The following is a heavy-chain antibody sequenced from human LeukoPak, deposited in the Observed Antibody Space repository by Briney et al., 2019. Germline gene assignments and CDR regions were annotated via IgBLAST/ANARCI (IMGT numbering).Heavy chain of an antibody. V-gene: IGHV3-74*01. J-gene: IGHJ4*02. CDR2: INSDGSST. D-gene: IGHD3-3*01. CDR3: ARAGVVFGVVIPFDY. Sequence: GGSLRLFCAASGFTFSSYWMHWVRQAPGKGLVWVLRINSDGSSTSYADSVKGRFTISRDNAKNTLYLQMNSLRAEDTAVYYCARAGVVFGVVIPFDYWGQGTLVTVSS. CDR1: GFTFSSYW.